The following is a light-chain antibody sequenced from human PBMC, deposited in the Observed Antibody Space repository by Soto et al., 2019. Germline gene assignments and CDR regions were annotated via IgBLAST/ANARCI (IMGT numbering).Light chain of an antibody. CDR3: QQYGRTSWT. CDR2: GAS. CDR1: QSVSTNF. V-gene: IGKV3-20*01. J-gene: IGKJ1*01. Sequence: EIVLSQSPATLSLSPGEGATLSCRASQSVSTNFFAWYQQKPGQAPRLLIYGASTRATGIPDRFSGSGSGTDFTLTISRLEPEDFAVYYCQQYGRTSWTFGQGTKVDIK.